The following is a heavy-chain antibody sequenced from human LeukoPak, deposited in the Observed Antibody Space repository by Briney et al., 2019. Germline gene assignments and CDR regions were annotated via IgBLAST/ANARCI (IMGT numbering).Heavy chain of an antibody. CDR2: IYTSGST. CDR3: ARGNPYSSGWSFDY. Sequence: KPSETLSLTCTVSGGSISSYYWNWIRQPAGKGLEWIGRIYTSGSTNYNPSLKSRVIMSVDTSKNQFSLKLSSVTAADTAVYYCARGNPYSSGWSFDYWGQGTLVTVSS. J-gene: IGHJ4*02. V-gene: IGHV4-4*07. CDR1: GGSISSYY. D-gene: IGHD6-19*01.